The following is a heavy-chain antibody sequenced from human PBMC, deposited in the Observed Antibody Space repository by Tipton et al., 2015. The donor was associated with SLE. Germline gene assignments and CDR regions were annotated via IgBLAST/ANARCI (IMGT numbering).Heavy chain of an antibody. Sequence: TLSLTCIVSGDSISSSSYYWGWIRQPPGKGLEWVGTVYYTGNTFYNPSLKSRVTISVDTSKNQFSLKLSSVTAADTAVYYCARGLFGGSYDYWGQGTLVTVSS. V-gene: IGHV4-39*07. J-gene: IGHJ4*02. CDR3: ARGLFGGSYDY. D-gene: IGHD1-26*01. CDR1: GDSISSSSYY. CDR2: VYYTGNT.